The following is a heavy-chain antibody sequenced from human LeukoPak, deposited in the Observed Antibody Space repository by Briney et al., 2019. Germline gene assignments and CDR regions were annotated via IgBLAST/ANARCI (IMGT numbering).Heavy chain of an antibody. J-gene: IGHJ6*02. V-gene: IGHV3-66*03. CDR1: GFAVSSNY. Sequence: GGSLRLSCAASGFAVSSNYMSWVRQAPGKGLEWVSVIYSCGSTYYADSVKGRSTISRDNSKNTLYLQMNSLRAEDTAVYYCARDGTYYGDPYGMDVWGQGTTVTVSS. CDR2: IYSCGST. CDR3: ARDGTYYGDPYGMDV. D-gene: IGHD4-17*01.